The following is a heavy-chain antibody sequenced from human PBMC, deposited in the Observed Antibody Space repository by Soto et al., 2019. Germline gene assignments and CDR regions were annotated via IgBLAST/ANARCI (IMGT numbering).Heavy chain of an antibody. Sequence: PGGSLRLSCAASGFTFSSYAMSWVRQAPGKGLEWVSAISGSGGSTYYADSVKGRFTISRDNSKNTLYLQMNSLRAEDTAVYYCAKSGYYYDSSGYLDKNYYYYYYGMDVWGQGTTVTVSS. CDR3: AKSGYYYDSSGYLDKNYYYYYYGMDV. J-gene: IGHJ6*02. CDR1: GFTFSSYA. D-gene: IGHD3-22*01. CDR2: ISGSGGST. V-gene: IGHV3-23*01.